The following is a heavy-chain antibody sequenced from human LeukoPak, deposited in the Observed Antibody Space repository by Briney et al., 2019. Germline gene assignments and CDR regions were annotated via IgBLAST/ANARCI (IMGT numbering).Heavy chain of an antibody. CDR3: SSKILTGYYMGYFDY. CDR1: GLTFSCYA. V-gene: IGHV3-23*01. Sequence: GGSLGLSCAASGLTFSCYAMSWVRQDPGKGLEWVSAISGSGGSTYYADSVKGRLTISRDNSKNTLYLQMNSLRAEDTAVYYCSSKILTGYYMGYFDYWGQGTLVTVSS. CDR2: ISGSGGST. D-gene: IGHD3-9*01. J-gene: IGHJ4*02.